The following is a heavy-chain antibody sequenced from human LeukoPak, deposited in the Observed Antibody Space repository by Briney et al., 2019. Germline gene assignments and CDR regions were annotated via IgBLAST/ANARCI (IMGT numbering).Heavy chain of an antibody. CDR1: AVTFSSYW. D-gene: IGHD3-10*01. J-gene: IGHJ3*02. CDR3: ARIKEYGFDI. Sequence: GGSLSLSCAGSAVTFSSYWMSWVRQAPGKGPEWVANIKDDGSEKYYLDSVKGRFTISRDNAKNSLYLQMNSLRAEDTAVYSCARIKEYGFDIWGQGTMVTVSS. V-gene: IGHV3-7*01. CDR2: IKDDGSEK.